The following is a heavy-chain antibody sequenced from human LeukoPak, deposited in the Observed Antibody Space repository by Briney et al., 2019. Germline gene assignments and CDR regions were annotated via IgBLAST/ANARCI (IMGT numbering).Heavy chain of an antibody. CDR1: GFTFDDYA. V-gene: IGHV3-9*01. D-gene: IGHD6-13*01. CDR3: AKDGVVAAAGTGFDY. Sequence: GGSLRLSCAASGFTFDDYAMHWGRQAPGKGPEWVSGISWNSGSIGYADSVKGRFTISRDNAKNSLYLQMNSLRAEDTALYYCAKDGVVAAAGTGFDYWGQGTLVTVSS. CDR2: ISWNSGSI. J-gene: IGHJ4*02.